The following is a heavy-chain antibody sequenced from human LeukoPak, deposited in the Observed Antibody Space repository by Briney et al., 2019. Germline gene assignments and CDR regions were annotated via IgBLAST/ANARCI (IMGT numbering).Heavy chain of an antibody. V-gene: IGHV4-59*08. Sequence: PSETLSLTCTVSGGSISSYYWSWIRQPPGKGLEWIGYIYDSGSTNYNPSLKSRVTISVDTSKNQFSLKLTSVTATDTAVYYCARQWLVSPYIDYWGQGTLVTVSS. J-gene: IGHJ4*02. CDR2: IYDSGST. CDR1: GGSISSYY. CDR3: ARQWLVSPYIDY. D-gene: IGHD5-12*01.